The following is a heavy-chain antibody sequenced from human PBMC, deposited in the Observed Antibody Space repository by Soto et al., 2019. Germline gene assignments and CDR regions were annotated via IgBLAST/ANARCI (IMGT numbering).Heavy chain of an antibody. V-gene: IGHV4-34*01. CDR2: INHSGST. D-gene: IGHD5-18*01. J-gene: IGHJ4*02. Sequence: PSETLSLTCAVYGGSFSGYYWSWIRQPPGKGLEWIGEINHSGSTNYNPSLKSRVTISVDTSKNQFSLKLSSVTAADTAVYYCARGQRRGYSYGLYFDYWGQGTLVTVS. CDR3: ARGQRRGYSYGLYFDY. CDR1: GGSFSGYY.